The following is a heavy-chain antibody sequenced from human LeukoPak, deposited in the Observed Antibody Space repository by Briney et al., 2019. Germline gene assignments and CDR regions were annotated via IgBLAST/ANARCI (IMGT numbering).Heavy chain of an antibody. CDR2: IKQDGSEK. Sequence: GRSLRLSCAASGFTFGSYWMTWVRQAPGKGLEWVANIKQDGSEKYYVDSVKGRFTISRDNAKNSLYLQMNSLRAEDTAVYYCARLPYYDVLAGTDSWGQGTLVTVSS. CDR1: GFTFGSYW. D-gene: IGHD3-9*01. V-gene: IGHV3-7*01. CDR3: ARLPYYDVLAGTDS. J-gene: IGHJ4*02.